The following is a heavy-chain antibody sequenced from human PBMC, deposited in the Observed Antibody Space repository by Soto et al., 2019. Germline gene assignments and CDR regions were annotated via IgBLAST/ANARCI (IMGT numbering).Heavy chain of an antibody. J-gene: IGHJ6*02. V-gene: IGHV1-2*04. CDR3: ARDTGGNCSGGSCSTGPNYYYYYGMDV. CDR1: GYTFTGYY. Sequence: ASVKVSFTASGYTFTGYYMHWVRQAPGQGLEWMGWINPNSGGTNYAQKFQGWVTMTRDTSISTAYMELSRLRSDDTAVYYCARDTGGNCSGGSCSTGPNYYYYYGMDVWGQGTTVTVSS. D-gene: IGHD2-15*01. CDR2: INPNSGGT.